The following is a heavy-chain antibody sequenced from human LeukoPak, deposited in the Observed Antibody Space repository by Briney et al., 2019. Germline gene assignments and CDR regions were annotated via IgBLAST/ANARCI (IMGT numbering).Heavy chain of an antibody. CDR2: MSAYNGNT. CDR1: GYTFTSYG. CDR3: ARDRSSSGWSDYFDY. D-gene: IGHD6-19*01. Sequence: ASVKVSCKASGYTFTSYGISWVRQAPGQGLEWMGWMSAYNGNTNYAQKLQGRVTMTTDTSTSTAYMELRSLRSDDTAVYYCARDRSSSGWSDYFDYWGQGTLVTVSS. V-gene: IGHV1-18*01. J-gene: IGHJ4*02.